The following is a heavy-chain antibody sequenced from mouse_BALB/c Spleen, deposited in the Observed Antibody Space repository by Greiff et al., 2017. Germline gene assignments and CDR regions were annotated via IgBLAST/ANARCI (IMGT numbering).Heavy chain of an antibody. CDR2: INPSSGYT. Sequence: QVQLQQSAAELARPGASVKISCKASGYTFTSYTMHWVKQRPGQGLEWIGYINPSSGYTEYNQKFKDKTTLTADKSSSTAYMQLSSLTSEDSAVYYCASQLGQEGYWGQGTTLTVSS. V-gene: IGHV1-4*02. D-gene: IGHD4-1*02. CDR1: GYTFTSYT. J-gene: IGHJ2*01. CDR3: ASQLGQEGY.